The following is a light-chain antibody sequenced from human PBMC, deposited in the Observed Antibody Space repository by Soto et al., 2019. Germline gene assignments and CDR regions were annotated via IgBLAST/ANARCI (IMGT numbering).Light chain of an antibody. V-gene: IGKV1-5*01. CDR2: DAS. Sequence: QMSQSPSTLSASVGDRVTITCRASQNISTWLAWFQQKPGKAPNLLIYDASSLQSGVPSRLSGSGSGTQFTLTISSLQPEDVVTYYWQQYNSYSITFGQGTRLEIK. CDR3: QQYNSYSIT. J-gene: IGKJ5*01. CDR1: QNISTW.